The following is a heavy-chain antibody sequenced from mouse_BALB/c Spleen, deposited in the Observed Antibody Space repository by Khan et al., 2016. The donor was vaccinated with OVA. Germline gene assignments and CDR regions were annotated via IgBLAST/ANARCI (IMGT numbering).Heavy chain of an antibody. CDR2: INPHNDGT. CDR1: GYTFTNYI. J-gene: IGHJ3*01. CDR3: ARDYGSSFWFAY. V-gene: IGHV1S136*01. D-gene: IGHD1-1*01. Sequence: VQLQQSGPELVKPGASVKMSCKASGYTFTNYIIHWVEQKPGQGLEWIGYINPHNDGTKYNEKFIGKATLTSVKSSSTAYMELSGLTSEDSAVYYWARDYGSSFWFAYWGQGTLVTVSA.